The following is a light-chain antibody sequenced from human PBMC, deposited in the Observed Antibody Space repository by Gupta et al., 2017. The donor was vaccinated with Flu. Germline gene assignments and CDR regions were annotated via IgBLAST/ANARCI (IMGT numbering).Light chain of an antibody. J-gene: IGLJ1*01. CDR3: SSYTSSSTS. CDR1: SSDVGGYNY. CDR2: EVS. Sequence: QSALTQPASVSGSPGQSTTIPCPGTSSDVGGYNYVSWYQQHPGKAPKLMIYEVSNRPSGVSNRFSGSKSGNTASLTISGLQAEDEADYYCSSYTSSSTSFGTGTKVTAL. V-gene: IGLV2-14*01.